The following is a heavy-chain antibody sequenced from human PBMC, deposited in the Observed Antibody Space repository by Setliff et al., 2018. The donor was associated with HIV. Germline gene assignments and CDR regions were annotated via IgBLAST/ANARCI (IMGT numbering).Heavy chain of an antibody. J-gene: IGHJ3*02. Sequence: VASVKVSCKASGYTFNSYTISWLRLAPEQGLEWMGWISPYNGNTDYAQEMQGRLTRTTDTSMSTAYMDLESLTSDDTAVYYCARAPPPLRYFDWEPLDAFDIWGQGTMVTVSS. CDR3: ARAPPPLRYFDWEPLDAFDI. CDR1: GYTFNSYT. D-gene: IGHD3-9*01. V-gene: IGHV1-18*04. CDR2: ISPYNGNT.